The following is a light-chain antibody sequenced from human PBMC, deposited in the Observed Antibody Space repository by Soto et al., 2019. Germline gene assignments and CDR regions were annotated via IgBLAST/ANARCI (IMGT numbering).Light chain of an antibody. Sequence: NFMLTQPHSVSESPGKTVTISCTRSSGSIASNYVQWYQQRPGSAATTVIYEDNQRTSGVPDRFSGSIDSSSNSASLTISGLKTADEADYYCQSYDSSNQVFGGGTKLT. CDR2: EDN. CDR1: SGSIASNY. J-gene: IGLJ2*01. V-gene: IGLV6-57*04. CDR3: QSYDSSNQV.